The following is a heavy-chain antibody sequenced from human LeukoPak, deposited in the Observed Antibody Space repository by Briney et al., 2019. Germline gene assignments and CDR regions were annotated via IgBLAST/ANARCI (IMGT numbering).Heavy chain of an antibody. CDR1: GYSISSGYY. V-gene: IGHV4-38-2*02. Sequence: SETLSLTCTVSGYSISSGYYWGWIRQPPGKGLEWIGSIYHSGSTYYNPSLKSRVTISVDTSKNQFSLKLSSVTAADTAVYYCARVNDYGGKFDYWGQGTLVTVSS. J-gene: IGHJ4*02. CDR3: ARVNDYGGKFDY. CDR2: IYHSGST. D-gene: IGHD4-23*01.